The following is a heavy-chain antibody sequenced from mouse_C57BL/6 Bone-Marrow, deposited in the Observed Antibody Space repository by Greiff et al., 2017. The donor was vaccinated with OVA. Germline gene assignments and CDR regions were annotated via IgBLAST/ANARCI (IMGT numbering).Heavy chain of an antibody. CDR1: GFTFSSYA. Sequence: EVQGVVSGEGLVKPGGSLKLSCAASGFTFSSYAMSWVRLTPEKRLEWVAYISSGGDYIYYADTVKGRFTISRDNARNTLYLQMSSLKSEDTAMYYCTRLLDAMDYWGQGTSVTVSS. V-gene: IGHV5-9-1*02. CDR2: ISSGGDYI. CDR3: TRLLDAMDY. J-gene: IGHJ4*01. D-gene: IGHD2-1*01.